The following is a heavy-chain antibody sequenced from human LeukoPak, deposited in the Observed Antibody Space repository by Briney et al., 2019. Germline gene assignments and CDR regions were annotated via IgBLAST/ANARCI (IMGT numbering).Heavy chain of an antibody. D-gene: IGHD2-21*02. J-gene: IGHJ3*02. CDR2: IIPIFGTA. CDR1: GGTFSSYT. CDR3: ARVNCGGDCYSDRGAFDI. Sequence: SVKVSCKASGGTFSSYTITWVRQAPGQGLEWMGGIIPIFGTANYAQKFQGRVTITADESTSTVYMELSSLRSEDTAAYYCARVNCGGDCYSDRGAFDIWGQGTMVTVSS. V-gene: IGHV1-69*13.